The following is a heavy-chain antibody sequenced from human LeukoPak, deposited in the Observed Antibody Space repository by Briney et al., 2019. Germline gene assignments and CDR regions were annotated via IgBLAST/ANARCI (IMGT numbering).Heavy chain of an antibody. D-gene: IGHD1-14*01. CDR1: GGSISSYY. Sequence: SETLSLTCTVSGGSISSYYWSWIRQPPGKGLEWIGYMYYSGSTNFNPSLKSRVTISVDTSKNQFSLKLSSVTAADTAVYYCARDRSGITDYWGQGTLVTVSS. V-gene: IGHV4-59*01. CDR3: ARDRSGITDY. CDR2: MYYSGST. J-gene: IGHJ4*02.